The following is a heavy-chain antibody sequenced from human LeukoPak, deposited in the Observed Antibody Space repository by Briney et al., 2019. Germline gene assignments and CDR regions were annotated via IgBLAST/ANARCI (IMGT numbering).Heavy chain of an antibody. Sequence: PGGSLRLSCSASGFAFSSDAMHWVRQAPGRGLEWLAVISYDGSNEDYAESVRGRFTISRDNSKSTLFLQMNSLRPEDTVVYYCARDLVYSSGWYAGELDHWGLGTLVIVSS. CDR2: ISYDGSNE. V-gene: IGHV3-30*04. CDR1: GFAFSSDA. D-gene: IGHD6-19*01. J-gene: IGHJ4*02. CDR3: ARDLVYSSGWYAGELDH.